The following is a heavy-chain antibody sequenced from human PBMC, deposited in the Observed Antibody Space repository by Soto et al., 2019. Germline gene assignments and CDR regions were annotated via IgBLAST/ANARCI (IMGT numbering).Heavy chain of an antibody. CDR1: GYTFTSYG. J-gene: IGHJ4*02. Sequence: QVQLVQSGAEVKKPGASVKVSCKASGYTFTSYGISWVRQAPGQGLEWMGWISAHNGNTNHAQKLQGRVTMTTDTSPSTAYMELRSLRSDDPAVSYCARDAAVGLFDYWGQGTLVTVSS. CDR3: ARDAAVGLFDY. D-gene: IGHD1-26*01. V-gene: IGHV1-18*01. CDR2: ISAHNGNT.